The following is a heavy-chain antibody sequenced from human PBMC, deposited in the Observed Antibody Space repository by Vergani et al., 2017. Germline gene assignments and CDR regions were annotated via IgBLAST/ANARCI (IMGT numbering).Heavy chain of an antibody. J-gene: IGHJ4*02. CDR3: ARGAGGPYYFDY. D-gene: IGHD4-23*01. CDR1: GFTFSSYA. CDR2: ISSSSSNI. V-gene: IGHV3-48*01. Sequence: EVQLVESGGGLVQPGGSLRLSCAASGFTFSSYAMSWVRQAPGKGLEWVSYISSSSSNIYYADSVKGRFTMSRDNAKNSLYLQMNSLRAEDTAVYYCARGAGGPYYFDYWGQGTLVTVSS.